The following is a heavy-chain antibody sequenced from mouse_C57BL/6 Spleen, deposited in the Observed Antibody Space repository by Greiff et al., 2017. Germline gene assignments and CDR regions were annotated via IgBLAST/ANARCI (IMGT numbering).Heavy chain of an antibody. D-gene: IGHD1-1*01. Sequence: QVQLQQSGAELVRPGTSVKMSCKASGYTFTNYWIGWAKQRPGHGLEWIGDIYPGGGYTNYNEMFKGKATLTADNSSSTAYMQFSSLTSEDSAIYYCASYYVRSTAWFAYWGQGTLVTVSA. CDR2: IYPGGGYT. CDR3: ASYYVRSTAWFAY. CDR1: GYTFTNYW. V-gene: IGHV1-63*01. J-gene: IGHJ3*01.